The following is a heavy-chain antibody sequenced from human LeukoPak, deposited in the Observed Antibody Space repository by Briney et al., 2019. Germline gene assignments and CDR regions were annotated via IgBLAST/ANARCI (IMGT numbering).Heavy chain of an antibody. CDR3: ARGRAHLWLTY. CDR2: IKEDGSEK. V-gene: IGHV3-7*01. Sequence: GGSLRLSCAASGFTFSSYWMSWVCQAPGKGLEWVANIKEDGSEKYYVDSVKGRFTISRDNARNSLYLQMNSLRAEDTALYYCARGRAHLWLTYWGQGTLVTVSS. CDR1: GFTFSSYW. J-gene: IGHJ4*02. D-gene: IGHD5-18*01.